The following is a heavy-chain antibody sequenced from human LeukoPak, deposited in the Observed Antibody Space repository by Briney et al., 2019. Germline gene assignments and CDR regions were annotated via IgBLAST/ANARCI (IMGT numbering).Heavy chain of an antibody. CDR2: IYHSEGT. J-gene: IGHJ6*02. V-gene: IGHV4-30-2*01. CDR3: ARDPYDFGGMDV. Sequence: SQTLSLTCAVSGDSICSDNYSWSWIRQPPGKGLEWIGYIYHSEGTYYNPSLKSRVTISEDRSKNQFSLKLSSVTAADTAVYYCARDPYDFGGMDVWGQWTTVTVSS. D-gene: IGHD3-3*01. CDR1: GDSICSDNYS.